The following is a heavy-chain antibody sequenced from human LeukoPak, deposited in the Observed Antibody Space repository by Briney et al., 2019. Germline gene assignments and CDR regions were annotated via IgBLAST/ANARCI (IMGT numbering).Heavy chain of an antibody. CDR2: INGSSSTI. Sequence: GESLRLSCAASGFTFSSYSMNWVRQAPGKGLEWVSYINGSSSTIYYVDSVKGRFTISRDNAKNSLYLQMNSLRDENTAVYYCARSGYSYGREGYFDYWGQGTLVTVSS. D-gene: IGHD5-18*01. CDR1: GFTFSSYS. CDR3: ARSGYSYGREGYFDY. J-gene: IGHJ4*02. V-gene: IGHV3-48*02.